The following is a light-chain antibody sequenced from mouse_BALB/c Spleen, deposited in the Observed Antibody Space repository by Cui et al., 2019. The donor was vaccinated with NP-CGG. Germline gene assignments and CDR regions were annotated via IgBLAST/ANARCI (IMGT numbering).Light chain of an antibody. CDR3: ALWYSNHWV. J-gene: IGLJ1*01. Sequence: AVVTQESALTTSPGETVTLTCRSSTGAVIISNYANWVQEKPDHLFTGLIGGTNNRAPGVPARFSGSLIGDKAARTITGAQTEDEAIYFCALWYSNHWVFGGGTKLTVL. V-gene: IGLV1*01. CDR1: TGAVIISNY. CDR2: GTN.